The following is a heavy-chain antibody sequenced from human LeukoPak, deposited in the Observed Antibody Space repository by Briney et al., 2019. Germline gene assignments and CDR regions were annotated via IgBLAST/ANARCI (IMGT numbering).Heavy chain of an antibody. CDR3: ARRGYCSDNSCYYYDS. J-gene: IGHJ4*02. V-gene: IGHV5-51*01. D-gene: IGHD2-15*01. CDR2: ICPGDSST. CDR1: GYGFISYW. Sequence: GESLRISCKSSGYGFISYWIGWVRQMPGKGPEWMGTICPGDSSTRYSPSFQGEVTISVDKSIDTAYLQWSSLKASDTAIYYCARRGYCSDNSCYYYDSWGQGTLVTVSS.